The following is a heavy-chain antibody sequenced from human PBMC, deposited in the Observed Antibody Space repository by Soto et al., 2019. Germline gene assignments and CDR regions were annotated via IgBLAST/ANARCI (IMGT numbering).Heavy chain of an antibody. Sequence: EVQLVESGGTLVKPGDSLRLSCAASGFSFSIYWLSWVRQAPGKGLEWVGRIRSNNDGGTAAYGAPVQGRFTISRDDSKNTLYLQMNSLKTEDTAVYYCTTGKSGGEEDWGQGTLVTVSS. CDR2: IRSNNDGGTA. J-gene: IGHJ1*01. CDR3: TTGKSGGEED. D-gene: IGHD1-26*01. CDR1: GFSFSIYW. V-gene: IGHV3-15*02.